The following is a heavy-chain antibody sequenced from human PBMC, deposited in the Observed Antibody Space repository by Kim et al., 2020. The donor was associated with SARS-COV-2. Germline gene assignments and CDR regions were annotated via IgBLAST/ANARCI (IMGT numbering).Heavy chain of an antibody. D-gene: IGHD3-22*01. CDR3: ARGDDYDSSGYYSEYFQH. V-gene: IGHV4-4*07. J-gene: IGHJ1*01. CDR1: GGPISSYY. CDR2: IYSSGST. Sequence: SETLSLTCTVSGGPISSYYWSWIRQPAGKGLEWIGRIYSSGSTKYNPSLKSRVTMSVDMSKNQFSLRLSSVTAADTAVYYCARGDDYDSSGYYSEYFQHWGQGTLVTVSS.